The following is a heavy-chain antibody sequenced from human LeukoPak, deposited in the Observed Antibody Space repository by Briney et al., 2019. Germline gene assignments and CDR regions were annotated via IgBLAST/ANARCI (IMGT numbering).Heavy chain of an antibody. Sequence: SETLSLTCSVSGGSFSSFYWSWIRQSPGRGLEWIGYSLHGGSSNYNPSLKSRVTLSLDASKKQFSLNLASVTAADTAVYYCARDVFFRAHNWFDPWGQGTLVTVSS. V-gene: IGHV4-59*12. CDR1: GGSFSSFY. D-gene: IGHD2/OR15-2a*01. CDR3: ARDVFFRAHNWFDP. J-gene: IGHJ5*02. CDR2: SLHGGSS.